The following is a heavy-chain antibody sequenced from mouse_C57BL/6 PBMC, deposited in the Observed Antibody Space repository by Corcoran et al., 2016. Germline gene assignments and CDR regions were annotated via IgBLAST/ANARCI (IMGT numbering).Heavy chain of an antibody. CDR2: IYWDDDK. J-gene: IGHJ1*03. V-gene: IGHV8-12*01. Sequence: QVTLKESGPGILQSSQTLSLTCSFSGFSLSTSGMGVSWIRQPSGKGLEWLAHIYWDDDKRYNPSLKSRLTISKDTSRNQVFLKITSVDTADTATYYCARRDYDRYFDVWGTGTTVTVSS. CDR3: ARRDYDRYFDV. D-gene: IGHD2-4*01. CDR1: GFSLSTSGMG.